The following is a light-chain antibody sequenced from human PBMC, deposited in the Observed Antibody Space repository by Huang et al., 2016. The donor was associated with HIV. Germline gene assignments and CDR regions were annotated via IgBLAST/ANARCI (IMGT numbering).Light chain of an antibody. J-gene: IGKJ4*01. Sequence: IILTQSPATLSVSPGEGATLSCRASQCIGTNLAWYQQGPGQAPRLLVYGASTRATGVPVRFSGSGSGTQFNLTLSSLQSEDFATYYCQHYSNWPPLTFGGGTKVDI. CDR1: QCIGTN. CDR3: QHYSNWPPLT. CDR2: GAS. V-gene: IGKV3-15*01.